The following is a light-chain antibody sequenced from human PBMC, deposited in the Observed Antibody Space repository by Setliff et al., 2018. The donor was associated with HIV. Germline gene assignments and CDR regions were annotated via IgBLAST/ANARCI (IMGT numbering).Light chain of an antibody. CDR2: EVS. CDR1: SSDVGGYNY. V-gene: IGLV2-8*01. Sequence: QSALTQPPSASGSPGQSVTISCTGTSSDVGGYNYVSWYQQHPGKAPKPMIFEVSKRPSGVPDRFSGSKSGNTASLTVSGLQAEDEADYYCTSYAGSNTYVFGTGTKGTVL. J-gene: IGLJ1*01. CDR3: TSYAGSNTYV.